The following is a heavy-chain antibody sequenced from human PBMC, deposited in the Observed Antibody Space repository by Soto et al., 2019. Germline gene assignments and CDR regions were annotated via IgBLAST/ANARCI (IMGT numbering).Heavy chain of an antibody. CDR1: GFTFSSYA. D-gene: IGHD7-27*01. V-gene: IGHV3-30-3*01. J-gene: IGHJ4*02. Sequence: QVQLVESGGGVVQPGRSLRLSCAASGFTFSSYAMHWVRQAPGKGLEWVAVISYDGSNKYYADSVKGRFTISRDNSKNTLYLQMNSLRAEDRAGYYCAGDFNWGVDYWGQGTLVTVSS. CDR3: AGDFNWGVDY. CDR2: ISYDGSNK.